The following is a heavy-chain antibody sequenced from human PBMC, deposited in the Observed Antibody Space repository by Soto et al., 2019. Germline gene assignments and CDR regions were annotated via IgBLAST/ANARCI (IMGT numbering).Heavy chain of an antibody. CDR3: ARGDSSGLVFDY. V-gene: IGHV1-69*13. CDR2: IIPIFGTA. J-gene: IGHJ4*02. D-gene: IGHD3-22*01. CDR1: GGTFSSYA. Sequence: VASVKVSCKASGGTFSSYAISWVRQAPGQGLEWMGGIIPIFGTANYAQKFQGRVTITADESTSTAYMELSSLRSEDTAVYYCARGDSSGLVFDYWGQGTLVTVSS.